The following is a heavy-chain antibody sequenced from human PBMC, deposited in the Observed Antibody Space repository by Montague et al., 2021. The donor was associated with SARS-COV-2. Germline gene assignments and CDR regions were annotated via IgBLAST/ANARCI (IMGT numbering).Heavy chain of an antibody. CDR3: ARRGYYDSAGYHWHLDL. CDR2: ISSNGKT. V-gene: IGHV4-4*09. CDR1: GGSINDHY. D-gene: IGHD3-22*01. J-gene: IGHJ2*01. Sequence: SVTLSLTCTVSGGSINDHYRSWIRQSPGKGLEWIGYISSNGKTNYNPSLKSRVTLSADASRNEFSLKLDSVTAADTAVYFCARRGYYDSAGYHWHLDLWGRGMLVTVSS.